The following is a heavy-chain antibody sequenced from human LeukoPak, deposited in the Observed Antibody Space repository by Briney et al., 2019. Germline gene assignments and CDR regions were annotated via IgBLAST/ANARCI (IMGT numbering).Heavy chain of an antibody. V-gene: IGHV3-30*03. J-gene: IGHJ4*02. D-gene: IGHD3-22*01. Sequence: PGGSLRLSCAASGFTVCRNYMSWVRQAPGKGLEWVAVISYDGSNKYYADSVKGRFTISRDNSKNTLYLQMNSLRAEDTAVYYCERDPTYYYDSSGYYLDYWGQGTLVTVSS. CDR1: GFTVCRNY. CDR3: ERDPTYYYDSSGYYLDY. CDR2: ISYDGSNK.